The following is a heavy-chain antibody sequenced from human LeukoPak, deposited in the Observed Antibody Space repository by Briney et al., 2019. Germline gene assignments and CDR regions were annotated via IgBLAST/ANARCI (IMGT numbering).Heavy chain of an antibody. CDR1: GGSISSYY. CDR3: ASITVAGEDLNPNWYFDL. Sequence: SETLSLTCTVSGGSISSYYWSWIRQPPGKRLEWIGYIYYSGSTNYNPSLKSRVTISVDTSKNQFSLNLSSVTAADTAVYYCASITVAGEDLNPNWYFDLWGRGTLVTVSS. CDR2: IYYSGST. V-gene: IGHV4-59*01. J-gene: IGHJ2*01. D-gene: IGHD6-19*01.